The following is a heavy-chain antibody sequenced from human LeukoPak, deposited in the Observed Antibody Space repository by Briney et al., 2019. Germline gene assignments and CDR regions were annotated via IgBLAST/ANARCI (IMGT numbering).Heavy chain of an antibody. V-gene: IGHV3-20*04. CDR1: GFTFDDYG. Sequence: GGSLRLSCAASGFTFDDYGMSWVRQAPGKGLEWVSGINWNGGSAGYADSVKGRFTISRDNAKNSLYLQMNSLRAEDTALYYCARDLSWQQLGNFDYWGQGTLVTVSS. CDR3: ARDLSWQQLGNFDY. J-gene: IGHJ4*02. D-gene: IGHD6-13*01. CDR2: INWNGGSA.